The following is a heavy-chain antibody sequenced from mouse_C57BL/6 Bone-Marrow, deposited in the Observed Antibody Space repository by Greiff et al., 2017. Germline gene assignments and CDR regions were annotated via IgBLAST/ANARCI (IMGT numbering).Heavy chain of an antibody. CDR2: ILPGGGST. CDR1: GYTFTGYW. Sequence: QVQLQQSGAELMKPGASVKLSCKATGYTFTGYWIEWVKQRPGHGLEWIGAILPGGGSTNYNEKFKGKATFTADTSSNPAYMQLSSLTTEDSAIYDCASLHYSNYVGYFDYGGQGTTLTVSS. D-gene: IGHD2-5*01. CDR3: ASLHYSNYVGYFDY. J-gene: IGHJ2*01. V-gene: IGHV1-9*01.